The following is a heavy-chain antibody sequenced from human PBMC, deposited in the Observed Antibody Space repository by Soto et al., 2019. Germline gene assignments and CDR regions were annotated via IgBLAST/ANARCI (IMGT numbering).Heavy chain of an antibody. CDR2: IIPIFGIP. CDR1: GGTFSNYA. V-gene: IGHV1-69*13. Sequence: SVKVSCKASGGTFSNYAISWVRQAPGQGLEWMGGIIPIFGIPNYAQKFQGRVTIIADESTSTVYMELSSLRSEDTAVYYCARVDHSGNSYPKAYFYDYGMDVWGQGTTVTVSS. D-gene: IGHD1-26*01. CDR3: ARVDHSGNSYPKAYFYDYGMDV. J-gene: IGHJ6*02.